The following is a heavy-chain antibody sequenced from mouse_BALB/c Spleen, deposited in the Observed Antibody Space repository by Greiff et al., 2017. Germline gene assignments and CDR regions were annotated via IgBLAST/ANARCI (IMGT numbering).Heavy chain of an antibody. D-gene: IGHD1-1*01. CDR1: GFTFSSYG. Sequence: EVQLQESGGDLVKPGGSLKLSCAASGFTFSSYGMSWVRQTPDKRLEWVATISSGGSYTYYPDSVKGRFTISRDNAKNTLYLQMSSLKSEDTAMYYCARRSIYYYGSNPHYYAMDYWGQGTSVTVSS. V-gene: IGHV5-6*01. CDR3: ARRSIYYYGSNPHYYAMDY. J-gene: IGHJ4*01. CDR2: ISSGGSYT.